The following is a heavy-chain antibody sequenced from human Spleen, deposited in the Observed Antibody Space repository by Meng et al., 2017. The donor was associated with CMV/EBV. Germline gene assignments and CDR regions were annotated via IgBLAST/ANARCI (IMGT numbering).Heavy chain of an antibody. J-gene: IGHJ4*02. V-gene: IGHV1-46*01. D-gene: IGHD6-13*01. CDR2: INPSGGST. CDR1: GYTFTSYY. CDR3: ASFAGTNDY. Sequence: QVQLVQSGAEVKKPGASVKVSCKASGYTFTSYYMHWVRQAPGQGLEWMGIINPSGGSTSYAQKFQGRVTMTRDTSKNQFSLELSSVTAADTAVYYCASFAGTNDYWGQGTLVTVSS.